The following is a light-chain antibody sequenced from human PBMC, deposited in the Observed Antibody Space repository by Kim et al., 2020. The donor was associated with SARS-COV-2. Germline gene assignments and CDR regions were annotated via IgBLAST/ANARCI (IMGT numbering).Light chain of an antibody. CDR3: NSRDSSGPRI. CDR2: DRN. CDR1: RLRNEY. Sequence: ALGQSVRFACQGDRLRNEYRSWYQQKPGQAPLLGFYDRNHRPSGIPDRFSGSSSGSTASLTITGAQAKDEADYYCNSRDSSGPRIFGGGTQLTVL. J-gene: IGLJ2*01. V-gene: IGLV3-19*01.